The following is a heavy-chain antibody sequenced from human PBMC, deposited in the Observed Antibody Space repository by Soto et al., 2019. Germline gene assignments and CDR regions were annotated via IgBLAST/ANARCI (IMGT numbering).Heavy chain of an antibody. V-gene: IGHV1-69*13. CDR2: IIPIFGTA. J-gene: IGHJ6*02. D-gene: IGHD6-13*01. CDR3: ARSRSIAAAGTNSYYGMDV. CDR1: GGTFSSYA. Sequence: SVKVSCKASGGTFSSYAISWVRQAPGQGLEWMGGIIPIFGTANYAQKFQGRVTITADESTSTAYMELSSLRSEDTAVYYCARSRSIAAAGTNSYYGMDVWGQGTTVTVSS.